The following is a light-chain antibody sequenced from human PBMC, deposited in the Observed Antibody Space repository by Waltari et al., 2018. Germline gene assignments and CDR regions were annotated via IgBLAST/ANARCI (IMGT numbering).Light chain of an antibody. V-gene: IGKV1-5*03. J-gene: IGKJ4*01. CDR2: KAS. CDR3: QQYHNYPVT. Sequence: EIQMTQSPSTLSSSVGDRVTITCRASQSINSWLAWHQLKPGKAPKLLIYKASNLESGVPSRFSGSGSGREFTLTISSLQPDDFAIYYCQQYHNYPVTFGGGTKVEIK. CDR1: QSINSW.